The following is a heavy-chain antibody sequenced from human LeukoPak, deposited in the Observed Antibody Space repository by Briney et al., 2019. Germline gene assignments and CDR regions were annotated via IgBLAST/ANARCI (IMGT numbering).Heavy chain of an antibody. J-gene: IGHJ4*02. CDR1: GGSISSNY. D-gene: IGHD1-1*01. CDR2: IYYGGST. Sequence: PSETLSLTCIDSGGSISSNYWSWIRQPPGKGLEWIGYIYYGGSTNYNPSLKSRVTISVDTSKDQFSLKLSSVTAADTDVYYCARRDRSNWDLDYWGQGTLVTVSS. CDR3: ARRDRSNWDLDY. V-gene: IGHV4-59*08.